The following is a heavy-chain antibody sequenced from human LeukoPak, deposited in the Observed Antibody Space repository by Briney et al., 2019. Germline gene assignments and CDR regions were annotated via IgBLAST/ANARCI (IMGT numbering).Heavy chain of an antibody. V-gene: IGHV3-23*01. J-gene: IGHJ4*02. Sequence: PGGSLRLSCAASGFTFSSYAMSWVRQAPGKGLEWVSAISGSGGSTYYADSVKGRFTISRDNSKNTLYLQMNSLRAEDTAVYYCAKWDEGHSSGYYWDYWGQGTLVTVSS. D-gene: IGHD3-22*01. CDR1: GFTFSSYA. CDR2: ISGSGGST. CDR3: AKWDEGHSSGYYWDY.